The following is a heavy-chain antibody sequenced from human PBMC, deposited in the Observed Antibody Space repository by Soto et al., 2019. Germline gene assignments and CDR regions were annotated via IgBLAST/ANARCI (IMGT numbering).Heavy chain of an antibody. D-gene: IGHD2-2*01. CDR3: AKTVVPAAYYYYYYMDV. CDR1: GFTFSSYW. J-gene: IGHJ6*03. Sequence: EVQLVESGGGLVQPGGSLRLSCAASGFTFSSYWMHWVRQAPGKGLVWVSRINSDGSSTSYADSVKGRFTISRDNAKNTLYLQMNSLRAEDTAVYYCAKTVVPAAYYYYYYMDVWGKGTTVTVSS. CDR2: INSDGSST. V-gene: IGHV3-74*01.